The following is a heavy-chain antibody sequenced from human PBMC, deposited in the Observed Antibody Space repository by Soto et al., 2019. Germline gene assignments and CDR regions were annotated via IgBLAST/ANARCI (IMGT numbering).Heavy chain of an antibody. CDR1: GYTFTRYA. CDR2: LNAGNGHT. CDR3: ARESGNSGTYDY. Sequence: GASVKVSCKASGYTFTRYAMHWVRQAPGQGLEWMGWLNAGNGHTKYSQKFQGRVTMTRDTSASTGYMELSSLTSEDTAVYYCARESGNSGTYDYWGQGALVTVSS. V-gene: IGHV1-3*01. J-gene: IGHJ4*02. D-gene: IGHD1-26*01.